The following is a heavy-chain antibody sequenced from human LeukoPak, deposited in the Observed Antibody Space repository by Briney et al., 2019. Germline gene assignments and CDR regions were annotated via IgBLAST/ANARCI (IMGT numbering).Heavy chain of an antibody. CDR1: GGSISSHNYY. CDR2: IYSSGST. Sequence: SETLSLTCTVSGGSISSHNYYWGWIRQPPGKGLEWIGSIYSSGSTYYNPSLKSRVTISVDTSKNQFSLKLSSVTAADTAVYYCARGGSPSYDSSGFYLYYYYYMDVWGKGTTVTVSS. D-gene: IGHD3-22*01. J-gene: IGHJ6*03. V-gene: IGHV4-39*01. CDR3: ARGGSPSYDSSGFYLYYYYYMDV.